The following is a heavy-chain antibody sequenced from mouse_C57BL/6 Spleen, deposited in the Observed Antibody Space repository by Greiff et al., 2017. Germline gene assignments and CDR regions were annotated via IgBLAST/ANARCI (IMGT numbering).Heavy chain of an antibody. J-gene: IGHJ2*01. D-gene: IGHD2-10*01. Sequence: QVQLQQPGAELVRPGASVKLSCKASGYTFTSYWMHWVKQRPGQGLEWIGMIHPNSGSTNYNEKFKSKATLTVDKSSSTAYMQLSSLTSEDSAVYYCARTSYGNYDYFDYWGQGTTLTVSS. CDR2: IHPNSGST. CDR3: ARTSYGNYDYFDY. V-gene: IGHV1-64*01. CDR1: GYTFTSYW.